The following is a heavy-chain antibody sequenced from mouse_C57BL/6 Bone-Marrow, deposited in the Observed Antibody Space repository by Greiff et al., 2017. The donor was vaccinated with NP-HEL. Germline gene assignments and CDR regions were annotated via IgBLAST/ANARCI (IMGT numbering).Heavy chain of an antibody. CDR2: IYPGSGST. CDR3: AREDYYGSGVLY. V-gene: IGHV1-55*01. D-gene: IGHD1-1*01. J-gene: IGHJ2*01. Sequence: QVQLQQPGAELVKPGASVKMSCKASGYTFTSYWITWVKQRPGQGLEWIGDIYPGSGSTNYNEKFKSKATLTVDTSSSTAYMQLSSLTSEDSAVYYGAREDYYGSGVLYWGQGTTLTVSS. CDR1: GYTFTSYW.